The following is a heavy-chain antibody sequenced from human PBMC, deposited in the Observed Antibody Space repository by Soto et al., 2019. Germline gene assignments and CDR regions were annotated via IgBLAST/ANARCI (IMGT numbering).Heavy chain of an antibody. V-gene: IGHV1-8*01. CDR2: MNPNSGNI. J-gene: IGHJ6*02. Sequence: ASVKVCCKASGYTFTSYDINWVRQATGQGXEWMGWMNPNSGNIGYAQKFQGRVTMTRNTSISTAYMELSSLRSEDTAVYYCARGFYYDFWSGYPNYYGLDVWGQGTTVTVSS. CDR1: GYTFTSYD. CDR3: ARGFYYDFWSGYPNYYGLDV. D-gene: IGHD3-3*01.